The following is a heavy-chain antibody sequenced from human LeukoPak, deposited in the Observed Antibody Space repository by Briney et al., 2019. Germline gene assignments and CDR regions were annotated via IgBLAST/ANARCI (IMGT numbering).Heavy chain of an antibody. J-gene: IGHJ4*02. Sequence: GGSLRRSCIASGFTFGDYAMSWVRQAPGKGLEWVGFIRSRSYGGTTEYAASVRGRFTISRDDSKSIANLQVNSLKTEDTAVYYCTRVRSGNDFDYWGQGTLVTVSS. CDR3: TRVRSGNDFDY. D-gene: IGHD3-10*01. CDR2: IRSRSYGGTT. CDR1: GFTFGDYA. V-gene: IGHV3-49*04.